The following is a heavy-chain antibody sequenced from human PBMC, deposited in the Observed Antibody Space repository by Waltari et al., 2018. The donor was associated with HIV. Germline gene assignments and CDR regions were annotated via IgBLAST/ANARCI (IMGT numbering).Heavy chain of an antibody. CDR2: VSGSGDIA. D-gene: IGHD3-16*01. CDR1: GFPFATYA. Sequence: EVQLLESGGHLIQPGGSLRLSCAASGFPFATYAMNWVRQAPGKGLEWVGEVSGSGDIAYSADAVKGRFSISRDNSKNTLFLQMTSLRAEDTAVYYCAKGLGDYVWGMFTGAHFDSWGQGTLVTVSS. CDR3: AKGLGDYVWGMFTGAHFDS. J-gene: IGHJ4*02. V-gene: IGHV3-23*01.